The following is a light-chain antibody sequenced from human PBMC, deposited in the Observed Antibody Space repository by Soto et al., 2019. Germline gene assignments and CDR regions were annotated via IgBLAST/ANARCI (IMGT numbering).Light chain of an antibody. J-gene: IGKJ2*01. CDR3: QQYNSYSMYT. CDR1: QNINTW. V-gene: IGKV1-5*03. CDR2: KAS. Sequence: DIQMTQSPSTLSASVGDRVTITCRASQNINTWLAWYQQKPGKAPKLLIYKASSLESEVPSRFSGSGSGTEFTLTISSLQPDDFATYYCQQYNSYSMYTFGQGTKLEIK.